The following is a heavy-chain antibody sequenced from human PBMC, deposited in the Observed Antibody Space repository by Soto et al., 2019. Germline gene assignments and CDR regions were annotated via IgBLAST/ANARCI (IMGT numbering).Heavy chain of an antibody. CDR2: ISKTSSYI. J-gene: IGHJ4*02. Sequence: EVQLVESGGGLVKPGGSLRLSCAVSGFTFSSYSMNWVRQAPGKGLEWVSSISKTSSYIYYADSVKGRFTISRDNAKNSLYLQMNSLRAEDTAVYYCARYVSVSYAGMDYWGQGTLVTVSS. CDR3: ARYVSVSYAGMDY. D-gene: IGHD1-26*01. V-gene: IGHV3-21*01. CDR1: GFTFSSYS.